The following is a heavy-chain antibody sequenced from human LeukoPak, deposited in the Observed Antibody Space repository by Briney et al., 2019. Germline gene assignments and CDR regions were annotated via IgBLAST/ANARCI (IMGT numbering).Heavy chain of an antibody. J-gene: IGHJ6*02. Sequence: PGGSLRLSCAASGFTFSSYGMHWVRQAPGKGLERVAVISYDGSNKYYADSVKGRFTISRDNSKNTLYLQMTSLRAEDTAVYYCAKELGGWFGGLDYYYYGMDVWGQGTTVTVSS. D-gene: IGHD3-10*01. CDR1: GFTFSSYG. CDR2: ISYDGSNK. V-gene: IGHV3-30*18. CDR3: AKELGGWFGGLDYYYYGMDV.